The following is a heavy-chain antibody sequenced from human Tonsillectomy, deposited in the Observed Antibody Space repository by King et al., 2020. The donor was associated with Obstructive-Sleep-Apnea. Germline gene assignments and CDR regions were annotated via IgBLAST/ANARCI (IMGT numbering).Heavy chain of an antibody. CDR3: ARVPYSYDSGGYYIWFDP. Sequence: QLQESGPGLVKPSETLSLTCTVSGYSISSDHYWGWIRQSPGKGLEWIGNIYHSGSTYYNPSLKSRVTISVDASKSQFSLKLSSVTAADTAVYYCARVPYSYDSGGYYIWFDPGGQGTLFTVP. D-gene: IGHD3-22*01. CDR1: GYSISSDHY. V-gene: IGHV4-38-2*02. CDR2: IYHSGST. J-gene: IGHJ5*02.